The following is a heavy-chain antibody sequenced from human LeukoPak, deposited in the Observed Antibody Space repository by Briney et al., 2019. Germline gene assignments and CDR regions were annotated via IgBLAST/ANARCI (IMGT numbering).Heavy chain of an antibody. CDR3: ARDRGIDITSNWFDP. D-gene: IGHD3-16*02. CDR1: GFTFRDYY. J-gene: IGHJ5*02. V-gene: IGHV3-11*05. Sequence: PGGSLRLSCADSGFTFRDYYMSWIRQAPGKGLEWASYISSSSSYTNYADSVKGRFTISRDNAKNSLYLQMNSLRAEDTAVYYCARDRGIDITSNWFDPWGQGTLVTVSS. CDR2: ISSSSSYT.